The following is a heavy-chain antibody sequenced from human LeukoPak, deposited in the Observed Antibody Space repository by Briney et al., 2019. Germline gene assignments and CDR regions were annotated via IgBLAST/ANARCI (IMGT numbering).Heavy chain of an antibody. CDR2: IYYSGST. V-gene: IGHV4-39*01. CDR1: GGSISSSSYY. J-gene: IGHJ4*02. CDR3: AAGAGEKLDY. Sequence: SETLSLTCTVSGGSISSSSYYWGWIRQPPVKGPEWIGSIYYSGSTYYNPSLKSRVTISVDTSKNQFSLKLSSVTAADTAVYYCAAGAGEKLDYWGQGTLVTVSS. D-gene: IGHD1-26*01.